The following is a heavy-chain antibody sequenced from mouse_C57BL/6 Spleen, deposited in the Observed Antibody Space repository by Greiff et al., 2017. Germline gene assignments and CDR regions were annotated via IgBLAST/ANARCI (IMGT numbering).Heavy chain of an antibody. Sequence: EVKLMESEGGLVQPGSSMKLSCTASGFTFSDYYMAWVRQVPEKGLEWVANINYDGSSTYYLDSLKSRFIISSDNAKNILYLQMSSLKSEDTATYYCARESYYGSSAWFAYWGQGTLVTVSA. CDR3: ARESYYGSSAWFAY. D-gene: IGHD1-1*01. CDR2: INYDGSST. J-gene: IGHJ3*01. CDR1: GFTFSDYY. V-gene: IGHV5-16*01.